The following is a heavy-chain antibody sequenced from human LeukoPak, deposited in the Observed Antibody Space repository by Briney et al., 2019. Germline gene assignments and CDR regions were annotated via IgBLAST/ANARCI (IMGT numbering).Heavy chain of an antibody. Sequence: AGGSLRLSCAASGFTFSSYWMSWVRQAPGKGLEWVAVIWYDGSNKNYADSVKGRFTISRDNSKNTLYLQMNSLRAEDTAVYYCARVADYSNSVHADYWGQGTLVTVSS. CDR2: IWYDGSNK. V-gene: IGHV3-33*08. D-gene: IGHD4-4*01. CDR3: ARVADYSNSVHADY. CDR1: GFTFSSYW. J-gene: IGHJ4*02.